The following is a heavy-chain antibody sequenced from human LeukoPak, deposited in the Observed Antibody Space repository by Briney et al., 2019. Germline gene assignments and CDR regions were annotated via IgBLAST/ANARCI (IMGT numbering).Heavy chain of an antibody. D-gene: IGHD6-13*01. CDR1: GFTFSSYG. CDR2: ISYDGSTK. J-gene: IGHJ4*02. CDR3: AKAAAGTEYYFEY. V-gene: IGHV3-30*18. Sequence: GGSLRLSCAASGFTFSSYGMHWVRQAPGKGMEWVAVISYDGSTKYYADSVKGQFTISRDNSKNTLYLQMDGLRAEDTAVYYCAKAAAGTEYYFEYWGQGTLVTVSS.